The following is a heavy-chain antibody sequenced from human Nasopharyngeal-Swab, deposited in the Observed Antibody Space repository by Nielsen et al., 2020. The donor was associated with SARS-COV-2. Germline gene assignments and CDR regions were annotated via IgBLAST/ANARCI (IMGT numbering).Heavy chain of an antibody. CDR2: ISYDGSNK. V-gene: IGHV3-30*04. D-gene: IGHD6-13*01. J-gene: IGHJ4*02. Sequence: GESLKISCAASGFTFSSYAMHWVRQAPGKGLEWVAVISYDGSNKYYADSVKGRFTISRDNSKNTLYLQMNSLRAEDTAVYYCASATGIAADFDYWGQGTLVTVSS. CDR3: ASATGIAADFDY. CDR1: GFTFSSYA.